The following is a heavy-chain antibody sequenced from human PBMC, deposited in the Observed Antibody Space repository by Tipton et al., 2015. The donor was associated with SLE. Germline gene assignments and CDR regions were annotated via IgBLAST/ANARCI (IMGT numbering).Heavy chain of an antibody. Sequence: SLKLSCAASGFAFSDYAMDWVRQAPGKGLEWVSVIYSGGTAYYADSVKGRFTISRDSSKSTLYLQMNTLRPDDTAVYYCAKEGGGTEAWGYFQHWGQGTLVTVSS. D-gene: IGHD2-15*01. CDR1: GFAFSDYA. CDR3: AKEGGGTEAWGYFQH. V-gene: IGHV3-23*03. CDR2: IYSGGTA. J-gene: IGHJ1*01.